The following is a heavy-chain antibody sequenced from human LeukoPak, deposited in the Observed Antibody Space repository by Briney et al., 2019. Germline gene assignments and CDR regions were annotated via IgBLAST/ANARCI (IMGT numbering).Heavy chain of an antibody. D-gene: IGHD3-22*01. CDR3: AEYYYDSSGLYYFDY. CDR2: IYHSGST. CDR1: GGSISSSNW. V-gene: IGHV4-4*02. J-gene: IGHJ4*02. Sequence: SGTLSLTCAVSGGSISSSNWWSWVRQPPGKGLEWIGEIYHSGSTNYNPSLKSRVTISVDKSKNQFSLKLSSVTAADTAVYYCAEYYYDSSGLYYFDYWGQGTLVTVSS.